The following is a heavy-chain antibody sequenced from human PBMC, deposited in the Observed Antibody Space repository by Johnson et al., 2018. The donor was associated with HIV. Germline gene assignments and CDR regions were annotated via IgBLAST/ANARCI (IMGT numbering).Heavy chain of an antibody. J-gene: IGHJ3*02. CDR2: IKEDGSAK. V-gene: IGHV3-7*02. Sequence: MMLVESGGGVVQPGRPLRLSCAASGFTFSSYWMSWVRQAPGKGLEWVANIKEDGSAKYYADSVKGRFTISRDNSKNTLYLQINSLRAEDTAVYYCARVSSSVTTARYGAFDIWGQGTMVIVSS. D-gene: IGHD4-17*01. CDR3: ARVSSSVTTARYGAFDI. CDR1: GFTFSSYW.